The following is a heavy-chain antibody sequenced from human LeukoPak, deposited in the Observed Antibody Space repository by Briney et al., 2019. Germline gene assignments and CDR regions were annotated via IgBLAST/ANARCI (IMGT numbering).Heavy chain of an antibody. J-gene: IGHJ6*03. V-gene: IGHV1-2*02. CDR2: INPNSGGT. D-gene: IGHD2-15*01. CDR1: GYTFTGYY. CDR3: ARDSSNGPPYYRDV. Sequence: GASVKVSCKASGYTFTGYYMHWVRQAPGQGLEWMGWINPNSGGTNYAQKFQGRVTMTRDTSISTAYMELSRLRSEDTAVYYCARDSSNGPPYYRDVGGKGPTVPVS.